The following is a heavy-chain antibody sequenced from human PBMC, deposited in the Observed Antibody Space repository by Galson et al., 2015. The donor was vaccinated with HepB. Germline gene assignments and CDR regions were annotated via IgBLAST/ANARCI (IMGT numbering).Heavy chain of an antibody. CDR2: ISVYNDKT. D-gene: IGHD1-1*01. CDR3: ARGGGTGPYQYYGLDV. Sequence: SVKVSCKASGYTFSSHGISWVRQAPGQGLEWMGWISVYNDKTDYAQQLQGRVTMTTDPSTSTAYMELRSLRYDDTAVYFCARGGGTGPYQYYGLDVWGQGTTVTVSS. V-gene: IGHV1-18*04. J-gene: IGHJ6*02. CDR1: GYTFSSHG.